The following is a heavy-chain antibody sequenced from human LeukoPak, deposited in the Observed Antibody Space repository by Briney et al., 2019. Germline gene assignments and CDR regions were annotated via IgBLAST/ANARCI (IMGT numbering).Heavy chain of an antibody. Sequence: PSETLSLTCGVYGGSYSDYYWSWIRQPPGKGLEWIGEINHSGSTNYNPSLKSRVTISVDTSKNQFSLKLSSVTAADTAVYYCARGMYYYYYYMDVWGRGTTVTVSS. CDR2: INHSGST. CDR1: GGSYSDYY. J-gene: IGHJ6*03. CDR3: ARGMYYYYYYMDV. V-gene: IGHV4-34*01.